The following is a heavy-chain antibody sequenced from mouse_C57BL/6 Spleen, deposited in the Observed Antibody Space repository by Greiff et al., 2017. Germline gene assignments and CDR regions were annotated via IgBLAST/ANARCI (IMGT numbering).Heavy chain of an antibody. Sequence: VKLQESGPELVKPGASVKISCKASGYAFSSSWMNWVKQRPGKGLEWIGRIYPGDGDTNYNGKFKGKATLTADKSSSTAYMQLSSLTSEDSAFYCCERGTREVTRDANWGKGTLVTVSA. V-gene: IGHV1-82*01. D-gene: IGHD2-13*01. CDR2: IYPGDGDT. J-gene: IGHJ3*01. CDR3: ERGTREVTRDAN. CDR1: GYAFSSSW.